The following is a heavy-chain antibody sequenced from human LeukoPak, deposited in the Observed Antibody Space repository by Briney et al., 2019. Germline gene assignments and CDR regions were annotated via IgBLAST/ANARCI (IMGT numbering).Heavy chain of an antibody. Sequence: PSETLSLTCSVSGGSISRYYWSWTRQPAGTGLEWIGRIYTSGSTIYNPSLKRRDTISVDTSKNQFSRKLSSVTAADTAVYYCARGCVIGDPVVYFDYWGQGTLVTVSS. CDR1: GGSISRYY. V-gene: IGHV4-4*07. D-gene: IGHD3-10*01. J-gene: IGHJ4*02. CDR3: ARGCVIGDPVVYFDY. CDR2: IYTSGST.